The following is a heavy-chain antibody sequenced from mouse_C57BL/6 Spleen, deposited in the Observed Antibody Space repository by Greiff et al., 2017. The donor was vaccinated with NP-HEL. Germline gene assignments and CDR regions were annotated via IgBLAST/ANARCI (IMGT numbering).Heavy chain of an antibody. CDR3: ARGEGSTMVTTNAMDY. CDR1: GYTFTSYW. V-gene: IGHV1-50*01. J-gene: IGHJ4*01. D-gene: IGHD2-2*01. CDR2: IDPSDSYT. Sequence: VQLQQPGAELVKPGASVKLSCKASGYTFTSYWMQWVKQRPGQGLEWIGEIDPSDSYTNYNQKFKGKATLTVDTSSSTAYMQLSSLTSEDSAVYYCARGEGSTMVTTNAMDYWGQGTSVTVSS.